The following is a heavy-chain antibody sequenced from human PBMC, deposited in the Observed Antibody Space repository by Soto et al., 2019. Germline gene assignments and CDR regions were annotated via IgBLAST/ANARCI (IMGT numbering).Heavy chain of an antibody. CDR3: ARVKYSPPYYSTTVWTS. J-gene: IGHJ6*02. V-gene: IGHV1-18*01. Sequence: QVQLVQSGAEVKKPGASVKVSCKASGYTFTSYGISWVRQAPGQGLEWMGWISAYNGNTNYAQKLQGRVTMTTDTSTSTAYMELRSLRSDDTAVYYCARVKYSPPYYSTTVWTSGAKGPRSPSP. CDR2: ISAYNGNT. CDR1: GYTFTSYG. D-gene: IGHD5-18*01.